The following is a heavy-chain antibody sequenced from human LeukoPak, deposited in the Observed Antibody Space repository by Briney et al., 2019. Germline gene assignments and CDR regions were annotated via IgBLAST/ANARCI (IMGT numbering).Heavy chain of an antibody. V-gene: IGHV4-59*01. Sequence: SETLSLTCTVSGDFITAYYWSWIRQPPGKGLEWIGYVYYSGSTEYNPSLRSRVTISLEMSKHQFFLNLTSVTAADTAVYYCASNTGAVFDYWGKGALVTVSS. CDR1: GDFITAYY. CDR3: ASNTGAVFDY. J-gene: IGHJ4*02. D-gene: IGHD7-27*01. CDR2: VYYSGST.